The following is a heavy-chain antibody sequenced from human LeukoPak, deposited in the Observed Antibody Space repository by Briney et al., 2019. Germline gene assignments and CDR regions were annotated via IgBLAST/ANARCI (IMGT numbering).Heavy chain of an antibody. D-gene: IGHD6-13*01. Sequence: PGGSLRLSCAASGFTFSSYAVSWVRQAPGKGLEWVSAISGSGGSTYYADSVKGRFTISRDNSKNTLYLQMNSLRAEDTAVYYCAKAGSSSWYSDAFDIWGQGTMVTVSS. V-gene: IGHV3-23*01. CDR1: GFTFSSYA. CDR3: AKAGSSSWYSDAFDI. J-gene: IGHJ3*02. CDR2: ISGSGGST.